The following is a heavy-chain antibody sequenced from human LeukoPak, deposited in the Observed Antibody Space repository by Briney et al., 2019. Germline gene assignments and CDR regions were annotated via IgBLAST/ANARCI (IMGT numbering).Heavy chain of an antibody. V-gene: IGHV1-2*02. J-gene: IGHJ4*02. Sequence: ASVKVSCKASGYTFTGYYMHWVRQAPGQGLEWMGWINPNSGGTNYAQKFQGRVTMTRDTSISTAYMELRSLRSDDTAVYYCARDYNCRANGFCPGGYWGQGTLVTVSS. CDR1: GYTFTGYY. CDR3: ARDYNCRANGFCPGGY. D-gene: IGHD1-1*01. CDR2: INPNSGGT.